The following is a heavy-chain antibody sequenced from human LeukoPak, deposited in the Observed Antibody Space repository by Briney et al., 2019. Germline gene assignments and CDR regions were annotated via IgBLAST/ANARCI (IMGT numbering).Heavy chain of an antibody. CDR2: ISAYNGNT. V-gene: IGHV1-18*01. CDR1: GYTFTSFG. Sequence: ASVKVSCKASGYTFTSFGITWVRQAPGQGLEWLGWISAYNGNTNYAQKLQGRVTMTTDTSTSTAYMELRSLRSDDTAVYYCARGPQGNWNYVSAYWGQGTLVTVSS. CDR3: ARGPQGNWNYVSAY. D-gene: IGHD1-7*01. J-gene: IGHJ4*02.